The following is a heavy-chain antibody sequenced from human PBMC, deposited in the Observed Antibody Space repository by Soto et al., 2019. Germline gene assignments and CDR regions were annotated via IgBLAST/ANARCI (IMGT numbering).Heavy chain of an antibody. Sequence: GGSLRLSCAASGFTFDDYAMHWVRQAPGKGLEWVSGISWNSGSIGYADSVKGRFTISRDNAKNSLYLQMNSLRAEDTALYYCAKDIGRSSGLLDAFDIWGQGTMVTVSS. CDR3: AKDIGRSSGLLDAFDI. CDR1: GFTFDDYA. V-gene: IGHV3-9*01. D-gene: IGHD6-19*01. CDR2: ISWNSGSI. J-gene: IGHJ3*02.